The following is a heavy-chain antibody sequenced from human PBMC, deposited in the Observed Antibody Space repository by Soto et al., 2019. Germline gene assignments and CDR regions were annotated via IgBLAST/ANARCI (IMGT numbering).Heavy chain of an antibody. CDR1: GYTFTSYG. CDR2: ISAYYGKT. J-gene: IGHJ4*02. D-gene: IGHD6-19*01. CDR3: ARGSSYNSGWYFDF. Sequence: ASVKVSCKTSGYTFTSYGISWVRQAPGQGPEWMGWISAYYGKTDYAQKLQGRVTMTTDTSTSTAYMELRTLRSDDTAVYYCARGSSYNSGWYFDFWGQGALVTV. V-gene: IGHV1-18*01.